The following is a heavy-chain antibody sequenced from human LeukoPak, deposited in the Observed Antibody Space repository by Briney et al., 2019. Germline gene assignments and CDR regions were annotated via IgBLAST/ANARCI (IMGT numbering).Heavy chain of an antibody. J-gene: IGHJ4*02. CDR1: GGSFSGYY. CDR2: INHSGST. Sequence: PSETLSLTCAVYGGSFSGYYWSWIRQPPGKGLEWIGEINHSGSTNYNPSLKSRVTISVDTSKNQFSLKLSSVTAADTAVYYCATSPLGAIGPFDYWGQGTLVTVSS. V-gene: IGHV4-34*01. CDR3: ATSPLGAIGPFDY. D-gene: IGHD1-26*01.